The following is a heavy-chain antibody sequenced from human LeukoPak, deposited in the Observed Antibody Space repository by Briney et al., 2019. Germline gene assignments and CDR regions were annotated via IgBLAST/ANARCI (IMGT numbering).Heavy chain of an antibody. CDR2: INPNSGGT. J-gene: IGHJ4*02. CDR3: ARVGRYREVFFDY. Sequence: GASVKVSCKASGYTFTGYYMHWVRQAPGQGLEWMGWINPNSGGTNYAPKFQGRVTMTRDTSISTAYMELSRLRSDDTAVYYCARVGRYREVFFDYWGQGTLVTVSS. CDR1: GYTFTGYY. D-gene: IGHD3-10*01. V-gene: IGHV1-2*02.